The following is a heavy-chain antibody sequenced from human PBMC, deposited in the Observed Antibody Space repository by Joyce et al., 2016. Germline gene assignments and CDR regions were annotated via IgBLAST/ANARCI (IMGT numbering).Heavy chain of an antibody. D-gene: IGHD3-3*01. CDR1: GFNFTTHA. CDR3: AKGAFWRGFDS. Sequence: QIRLVESGGGVVQPGRSMRLSCAASGFNFTTHAIHWVRQAPGKGLECVAVISYDGNFKYYSESVRGRFTISRDNSKTTVSLQMSSLRPEDTALYYCAKGAFWRGFDSWGQGTRVTVSS. CDR2: ISYDGNFK. V-gene: IGHV3-30*18. J-gene: IGHJ4*02.